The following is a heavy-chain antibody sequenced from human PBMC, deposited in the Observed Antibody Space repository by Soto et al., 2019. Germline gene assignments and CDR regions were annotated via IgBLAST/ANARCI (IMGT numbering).Heavy chain of an antibody. Sequence: SETLSLTCAVYGGSFSGYYWSWIRQPPGKGLEWIGEINHSGSTNYNPSLKSRVTISVDTSKNQFSLKLSSVTAADTAVYYCARGRPEARWVVPADTRVGGCFHPWGQGTLLIISS. D-gene: IGHD2-2*01. J-gene: IGHJ5*02. CDR1: GGSFSGYY. CDR3: ARGRPEARWVVPADTRVGGCFHP. V-gene: IGHV4-34*01. CDR2: INHSGST.